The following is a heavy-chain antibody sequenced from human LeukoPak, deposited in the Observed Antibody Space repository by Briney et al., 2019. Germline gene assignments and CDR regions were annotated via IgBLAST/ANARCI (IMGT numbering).Heavy chain of an antibody. Sequence: GGSLRLSCAASGFSFSSYAMSWVRQAPGKGLEWVSAISDSGGKTYYADSVKGRFTISRDNSKNTMSLRMNSLRREDTAVYYCASRTNSGPPFWGQGTLVTVSS. CDR3: ASRTNSGPPF. CDR1: GFSFSSYA. D-gene: IGHD3-10*01. V-gene: IGHV3-23*01. CDR2: ISDSGGKT. J-gene: IGHJ1*01.